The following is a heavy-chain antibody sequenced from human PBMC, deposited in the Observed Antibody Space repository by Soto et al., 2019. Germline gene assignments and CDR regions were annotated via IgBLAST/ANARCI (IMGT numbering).Heavy chain of an antibody. J-gene: IGHJ5*02. CDR1: GGSISSGRYY. CDR2: IYYSGST. Sequence: QLQLQESGPGLVKPSETLSLTCTVSGGSISSGRYYWGWIRQPPGKGLEWIGSIYYSGSTYSNPSLKSRVTIFVDTSKNQFSLSLSSVTAADTAVYYCARHSDCSGGSCYSEYFAVGNWFDPWGQGTLVTVSS. V-gene: IGHV4-39*01. CDR3: ARHSDCSGGSCYSEYFAVGNWFDP. D-gene: IGHD2-15*01.